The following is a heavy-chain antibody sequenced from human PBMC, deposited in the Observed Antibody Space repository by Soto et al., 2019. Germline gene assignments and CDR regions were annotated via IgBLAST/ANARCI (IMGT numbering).Heavy chain of an antibody. Sequence: KTSETLSLTCAVYGGSFSGYYWSWIRKPPGKGLEWIGEINHSGSTNYTPSLKSRVTISVDTSKNQFSLKLSSVTAADTAVYYCARALWVDYGDYCFDYWGQGTLVTVS. V-gene: IGHV4-34*01. J-gene: IGHJ4*02. D-gene: IGHD4-17*01. CDR2: INHSGST. CDR1: GGSFSGYY. CDR3: ARALWVDYGDYCFDY.